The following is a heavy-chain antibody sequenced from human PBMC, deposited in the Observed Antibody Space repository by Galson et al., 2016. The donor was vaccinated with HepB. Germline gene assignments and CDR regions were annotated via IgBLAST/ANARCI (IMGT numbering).Heavy chain of an antibody. V-gene: IGHV4-4*02. D-gene: IGHD6-6*01. J-gene: IGHJ4*02. CDR1: GDSISSNHW. CDR3: ARDSLGIAARPVFDY. CDR2: IFHSGSI. Sequence: SETLSLTCAVSGDSISSNHWWSWVRQSPGKGLEWIGEIFHSGSINYNPSLKSRVTISVDKSKNQFSLILTSVPAADTALYYCARDSLGIAARPVFDYWGQGTRVTVSS.